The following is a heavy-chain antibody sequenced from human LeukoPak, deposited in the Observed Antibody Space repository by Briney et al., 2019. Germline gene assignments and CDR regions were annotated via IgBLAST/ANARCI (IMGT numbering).Heavy chain of an antibody. Sequence: GASVKVSCKASGYTFTSYYMHWVRQAPGQGLEWMGIINPSGGSTSYAQKFQGRVTMTRDMSTSTVYMELSSLRSEDTAVYYCARGGSPEMATISSFDYWGQGTLVTVSS. CDR2: INPSGGST. J-gene: IGHJ4*02. CDR3: ARGGSPEMATISSFDY. D-gene: IGHD5-24*01. CDR1: GYTFTSYY. V-gene: IGHV1-46*01.